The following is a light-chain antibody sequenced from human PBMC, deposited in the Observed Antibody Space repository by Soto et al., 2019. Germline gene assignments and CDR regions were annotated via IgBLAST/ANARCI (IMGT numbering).Light chain of an antibody. CDR2: GAS. Sequence: EIVLTQSPGTLSLSPGERATLSCRASQSVSSSSFAWYQQKPGQPPRLLIYGASSRATGIPDRFRGTGSGTDFTLTISRLEPEDFAVYYCKQYGNSPYTFGQGTNLEIK. CDR1: QSVSSSS. CDR3: KQYGNSPYT. V-gene: IGKV3-20*01. J-gene: IGKJ2*01.